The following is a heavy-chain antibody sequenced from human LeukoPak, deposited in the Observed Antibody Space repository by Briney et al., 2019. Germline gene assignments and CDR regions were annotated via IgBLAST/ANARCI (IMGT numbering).Heavy chain of an antibody. V-gene: IGHV4-4*07. J-gene: IGHJ5*02. CDR2: IYTSGSA. Sequence: SETLSLTCTVSGGSISSYYWSWIRQPAGKGLEWIGRIYTSGSANYNPSLKSRVTMSVDTSKNQFSLKLSSVTAADTAVYYCARDLRDFYYGSGGYGWFDPWGQGTLVTVSS. CDR1: GGSISSYY. CDR3: ARDLRDFYYGSGGYGWFDP. D-gene: IGHD3-10*01.